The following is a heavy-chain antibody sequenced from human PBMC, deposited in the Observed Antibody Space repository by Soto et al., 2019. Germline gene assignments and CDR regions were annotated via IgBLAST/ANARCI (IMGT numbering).Heavy chain of an antibody. CDR3: ARDSSSQDDYGDYVGAFDI. CDR1: GGSISSGGYY. V-gene: IGHV4-31*03. D-gene: IGHD4-17*01. J-gene: IGHJ3*02. Sequence: SETLSLTCTVSGGSISSGGYYWSWIRRHPGKGLEWIGYIYYSGSTYYNPSLKSRVTISVDTSKNQFSLKLSSVTAADTAVYYCARDSSSQDDYGDYVGAFDIWGQGTMVT. CDR2: IYYSGST.